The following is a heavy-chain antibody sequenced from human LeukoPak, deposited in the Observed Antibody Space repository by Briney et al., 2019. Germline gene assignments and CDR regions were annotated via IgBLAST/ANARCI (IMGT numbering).Heavy chain of an antibody. V-gene: IGHV4-4*07. CDR1: GGSISSYY. CDR2: IYTSGST. D-gene: IGHD3-22*01. J-gene: IGHJ4*02. Sequence: SETLSLTCTVSGGSISSYYWSWIRQPAGKGLEWIGRIYTSGSTNYNPSLKSRVTMSVGTSKNQFSLKLSSVTAADTAVYYCARDMPYYDSSGYRFDYWGQGTLVTVSS. CDR3: ARDMPYYDSSGYRFDY.